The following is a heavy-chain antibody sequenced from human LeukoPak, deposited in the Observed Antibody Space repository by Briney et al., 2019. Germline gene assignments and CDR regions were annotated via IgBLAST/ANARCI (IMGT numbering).Heavy chain of an antibody. J-gene: IGHJ4*02. CDR3: ARSSHRDGDTFDY. Sequence: ASVKVSCKASGGTFSSYAISWVRQAPGQGLEWMGGIIPIFGTANYAQKFQGRVTITADESTSTAYMELSSLRSDDTAVYYCARSSHRDGDTFDYWGQGTLVTVSS. CDR1: GGTFSSYA. D-gene: IGHD3-10*01. CDR2: IIPIFGTA. V-gene: IGHV1-69*13.